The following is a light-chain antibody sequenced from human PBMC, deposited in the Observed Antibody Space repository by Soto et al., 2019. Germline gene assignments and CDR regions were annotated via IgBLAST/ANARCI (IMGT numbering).Light chain of an antibody. CDR1: SSDVGTYDL. J-gene: IGLJ3*02. CDR3: CSYAGFSTVV. Sequence: QPASVSGSPGQSVTISCTGSSSDVGTYDLVSWYQQHPGKAPKILIYEGTKRPSGVSNRFSGSKSGNTASLTISGLQAEDEADYFCCSYAGFSTVVFGGGTKVTVL. V-gene: IGLV2-23*01. CDR2: EGT.